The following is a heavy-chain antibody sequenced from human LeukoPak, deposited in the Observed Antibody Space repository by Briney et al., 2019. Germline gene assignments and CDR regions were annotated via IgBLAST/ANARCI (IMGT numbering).Heavy chain of an antibody. CDR1: GFTFSSFG. CDR2: ISYDGSNK. CDR3: ARETGSAVGSTDFDY. Sequence: GRSLRLSCAASGFTFSSFGMHWVRQAPGKGLEWVAVISYDGSNKYHADSVKGRFTVSRDNSKNTLYLQMNSLRAEDTAVYYCARETGSAVGSTDFDYWGQGTLVTVSS. V-gene: IGHV3-30*03. J-gene: IGHJ4*02. D-gene: IGHD4-17*01.